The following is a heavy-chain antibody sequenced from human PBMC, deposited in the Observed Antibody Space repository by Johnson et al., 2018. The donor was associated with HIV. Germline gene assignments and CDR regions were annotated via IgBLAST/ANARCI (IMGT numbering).Heavy chain of an antibody. Sequence: VHLVESGGGLVQPGGSLRLSCAASGLSVSSNYMTWVRQGPGKGLEWVSVIDSGGGTKYADSVKGRFTISRDNAKNSLYLQMNSLRAEDTAVYYCAKPLEMATISDAFDIWGQGTMVTVSS. CDR3: AKPLEMATISDAFDI. J-gene: IGHJ3*02. CDR1: GLSVSSNY. V-gene: IGHV3-66*04. D-gene: IGHD5-24*01. CDR2: IDSGGGT.